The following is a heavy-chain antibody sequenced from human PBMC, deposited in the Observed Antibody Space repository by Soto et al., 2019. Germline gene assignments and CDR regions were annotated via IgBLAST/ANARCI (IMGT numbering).Heavy chain of an antibody. D-gene: IGHD5-12*01. J-gene: IGHJ4*02. CDR2: IWFDGSKQ. CDR3: ARDLNTGYVGDY. CDR1: GFTFSASG. Sequence: QVQLVESGGGVVQPGTSLRLSCVASGFTFSASGMHWVRQTPGKGLEWVAIIWFDGSKQYYADSVKGRFTVSRDNPGSTLFLQMNDLRTEDPAMYYCARDLNTGYVGDYWGQGALVVVSS. V-gene: IGHV3-33*01.